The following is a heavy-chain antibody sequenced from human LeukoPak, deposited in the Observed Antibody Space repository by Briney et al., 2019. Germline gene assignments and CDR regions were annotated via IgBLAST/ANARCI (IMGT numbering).Heavy chain of an antibody. CDR2: IYYSGST. J-gene: IGHJ4*02. D-gene: IGHD1-14*01. CDR1: GGPLSGHY. Sequence: TSETLSLTCAVSGGPLSGHYWTWIRQPPGKGLEWIGSIYYSGSTYYNPSLKSRVTISVDTSKNQFSLKLSSVTAADTAVYYCARNLMGSFDYWGQGTLVTVSS. CDR3: ARNLMGSFDY. V-gene: IGHV4-38-2*01.